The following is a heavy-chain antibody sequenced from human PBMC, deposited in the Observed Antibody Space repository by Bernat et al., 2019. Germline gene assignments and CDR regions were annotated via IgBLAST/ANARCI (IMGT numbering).Heavy chain of an antibody. V-gene: IGHV3-73*02. CDR2: IRSKANSYAT. CDR3: TRPGWNSGLDY. J-gene: IGHJ4*02. D-gene: IGHD1-7*01. CDR1: GFTFSASA. Sequence: EVQLVESGGGLVQPGGSLKLSCAASGFTFSASAMHWVRQASGRGLEWVGRIRSKANSYATAYAASVKGRFTISRDDSKNTAYLQMNSLKTEDTAVYYCTRPGWNSGLDYWGQGTLVTVSS.